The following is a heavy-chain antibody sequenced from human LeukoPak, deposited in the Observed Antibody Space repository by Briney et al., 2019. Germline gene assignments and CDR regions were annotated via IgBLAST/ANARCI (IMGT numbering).Heavy chain of an antibody. CDR2: IYAGNSDA. V-gene: IGHV5-51*01. CDR1: GYPFTTSW. J-gene: IGHJ4*02. Sequence: GASLKISCQGFGYPFTTSWIGWVRPLPGKGLEWTAIIYAGNSDAKYSPSFQGQVSISTDRSINTAYLHWSSLKASDTAIYYCAIINHPDGRVYGGQGTRVTVS. D-gene: IGHD5-24*01. CDR3: AIINHPDGRVY.